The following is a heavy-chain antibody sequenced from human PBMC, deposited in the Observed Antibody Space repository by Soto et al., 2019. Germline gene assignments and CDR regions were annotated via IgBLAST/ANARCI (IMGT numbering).Heavy chain of an antibody. CDR1: GYSFTSYW. D-gene: IGHD3-22*01. CDR2: IYPGDSDT. V-gene: IGHV5-51*01. J-gene: IGHJ3*02. CDR3: ARLRANYYDSSGAFDI. Sequence: PGESLKISCNGSGYSFTSYWIGLVRQMPGKGLEWMGIIYPGDSDTRYSPSFQGQVTISADKSISTAYLQWSSLKASDTAMYYCARLRANYYDSSGAFDIWGQGTMVTVSS.